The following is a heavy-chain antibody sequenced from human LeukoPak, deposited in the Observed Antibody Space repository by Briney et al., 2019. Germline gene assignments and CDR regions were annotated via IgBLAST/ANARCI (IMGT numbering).Heavy chain of an antibody. D-gene: IGHD5-12*01. V-gene: IGHV4-39*07. CDR1: GGSISSGDYY. Sequence: SETLSLTCTVSGGSISSGDYYWSWIRQPPGKGLEWIGEINHSGSTNYNPSLKSRVTVSVDTSKNQFSLKLSSVTAADTAVYYCARGKGGRLRFHTHGNWFDPWGQGTLVTVSS. J-gene: IGHJ5*02. CDR2: INHSGST. CDR3: ARGKGGRLRFHTHGNWFDP.